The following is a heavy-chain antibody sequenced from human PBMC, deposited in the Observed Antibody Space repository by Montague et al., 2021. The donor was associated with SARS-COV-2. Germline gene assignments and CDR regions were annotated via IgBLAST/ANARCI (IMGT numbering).Heavy chain of an antibody. Sequence: CRRLSCAASGFPFSSYAMHWVRQAPGKGLEWVAVISYDGSNKYYVDSVKGRFTISRDNSKNTLYLQMNSLRAEDTAVYYCAREGLGNYYDSSGYYPFDYWGQGTLVTVSS. CDR2: ISYDGSNK. CDR3: AREGLGNYYDSSGYYPFDY. D-gene: IGHD3-22*01. V-gene: IGHV3-30*01. CDR1: GFPFSSYA. J-gene: IGHJ4*02.